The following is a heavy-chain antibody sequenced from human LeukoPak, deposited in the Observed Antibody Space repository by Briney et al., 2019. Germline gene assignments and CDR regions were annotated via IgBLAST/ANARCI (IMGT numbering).Heavy chain of an antibody. V-gene: IGHV4-34*01. Sequence: SETLPLTCAVYGGSFSGYYWSWIRQPPGKGLEWIGEINHSGSTNYNPSLKSRVTISVDTSKNQFSLKLSSVTAADTAVYYCARGVFGNIAARLGYYYYYYMDVWGKGTTVTVSS. CDR1: GGSFSGYY. CDR2: INHSGST. D-gene: IGHD6-6*01. CDR3: ARGVFGNIAARLGYYYYYYMDV. J-gene: IGHJ6*03.